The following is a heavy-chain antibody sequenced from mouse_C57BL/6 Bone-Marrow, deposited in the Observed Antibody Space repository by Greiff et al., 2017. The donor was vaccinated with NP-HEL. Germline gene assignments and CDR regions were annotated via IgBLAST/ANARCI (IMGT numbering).Heavy chain of an antibody. J-gene: IGHJ3*01. CDR3: ALYSWFAY. D-gene: IGHD1-1*01. V-gene: IGHV1-7*01. CDR2: INPSSGYT. Sequence: VQLQQSGAELAKPGASVKLSCKASGYTFTSYWMHWVKQRPGQGLEWIGYINPSSGYTKYNQKFKDKATLTADESSSTAYMQLSSLTYEDSAVYYCALYSWFAYWGQGTLVTVSA. CDR1: GYTFTSYW.